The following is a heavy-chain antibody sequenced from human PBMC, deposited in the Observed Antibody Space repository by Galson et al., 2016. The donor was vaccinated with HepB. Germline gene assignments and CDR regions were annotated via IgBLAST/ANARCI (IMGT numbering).Heavy chain of an antibody. CDR2: IYTAGYT. V-gene: IGHV3-53*01. CDR1: GFIVSVTY. D-gene: IGHD1-1*01. J-gene: IGHJ6*02. Sequence: SLRLSCAARGFIVSVTYMSWVRQAPGKGLEWLANIYTAGYTYYAASVKGRFTISRDDSKSTLYLQMNRLRAEDSAIYYCARVRSPRRLGYGMDVWGQGTTVTVSS. CDR3: ARVRSPRRLGYGMDV.